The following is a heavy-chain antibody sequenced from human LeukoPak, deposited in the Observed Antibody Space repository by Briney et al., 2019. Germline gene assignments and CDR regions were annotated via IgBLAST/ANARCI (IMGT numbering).Heavy chain of an antibody. CDR2: TSSSDAGT. J-gene: IGHJ4*02. CDR3: AKAPVTSCRGAYCYPFDS. D-gene: IGHD2-21*01. Sequence: GGSLRLSCAASGFTLGTYAMSWVRQTPGKGLEWVAATSSSDAGTYHADSVRGRFTISRDNSKNTLYLQMNSLRAEDAAVYFCAKAPVTSCRGAYCYPFDSWGQGTLVTVSS. CDR1: GFTLGTYA. V-gene: IGHV3-23*01.